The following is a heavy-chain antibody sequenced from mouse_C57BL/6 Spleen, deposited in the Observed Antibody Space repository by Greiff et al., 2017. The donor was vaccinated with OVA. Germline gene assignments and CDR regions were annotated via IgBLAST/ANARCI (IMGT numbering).Heavy chain of an antibody. D-gene: IGHD3-2*02. Sequence: VQLKQPGAELVKPGASVKMSCKASGYTFTSYWITWVKQRPGQGLEWIGDIYPGSGSTNYNEKFKSKATLTVDTSSSTAYMQLSSLTSEDSAVYYCARGRTAQAEGDCWGQGTTLTVSS. CDR1: GYTFTSYW. V-gene: IGHV1-55*01. J-gene: IGHJ2*01. CDR2: IYPGSGST. CDR3: ARGRTAQAEGDC.